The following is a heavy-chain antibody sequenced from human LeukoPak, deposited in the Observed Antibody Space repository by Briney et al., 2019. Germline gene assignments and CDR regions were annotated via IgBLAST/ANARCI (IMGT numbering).Heavy chain of an antibody. V-gene: IGHV4-38-2*01. Sequence: PSETLSLTCAVSGYSISSGYYWGWIRQPPGRGLEWIGSIYHSGSTYYNPSLKSRVTISVDTSKNQFSLKLSSVTAADTAVYYCARHPFLTVTGFDPWGQGTLVTVSS. CDR3: ARHPFLTVTGFDP. D-gene: IGHD4-17*01. CDR1: GYSISSGYY. CDR2: IYHSGST. J-gene: IGHJ5*02.